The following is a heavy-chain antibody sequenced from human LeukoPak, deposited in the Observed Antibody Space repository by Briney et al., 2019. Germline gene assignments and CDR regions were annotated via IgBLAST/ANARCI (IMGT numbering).Heavy chain of an antibody. V-gene: IGHV1-2*02. J-gene: IGHJ6*03. CDR2: INPNSGGT. CDR3: ARDPKYYDFWSGPADYYMDV. CDR1: GYTFTGYY. D-gene: IGHD3-3*01. Sequence: GASVKVSCKASGYTFTGYYMHWVRQAPGQGLEWMGWINPNSGGTNYAQKFQGRVTMTRDTSISTAYMELSRLRSDDTAVYYCARDPKYYDFWSGPADYYMDVWGKGTTVTVSS.